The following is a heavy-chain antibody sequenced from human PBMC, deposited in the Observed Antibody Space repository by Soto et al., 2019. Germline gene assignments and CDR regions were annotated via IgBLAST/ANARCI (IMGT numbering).Heavy chain of an antibody. CDR1: GGTFSSYA. D-gene: IGHD3-10*02. CDR3: VRDVRGGGAASAN. CDR2: IIPIFGTA. V-gene: IGHV1-69*01. Sequence: QVQLVQSGAEVKKPGSSVKVSCKASGGTFSSYAISWVRQAPGQGLEWMGGIIPIFGTANYAQKFQGRVTITADEPTSTAYMELSSLRAEDTAVYYCVRDVRGGGAASANWGQGTLVTVSS. J-gene: IGHJ4*02.